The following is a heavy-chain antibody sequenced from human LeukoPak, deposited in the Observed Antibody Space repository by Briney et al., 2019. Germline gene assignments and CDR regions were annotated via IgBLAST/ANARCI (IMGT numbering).Heavy chain of an antibody. V-gene: IGHV3-33*01. CDR3: ARDSLYDDNGFYHYFDY. D-gene: IGHD3-22*01. J-gene: IGHJ4*02. CDR2: IWYDASGQ. Sequence: GRFLTLSCAASGFTFSRFGMHWVRQAPGKGLEWVAMIWYDASGQHYGDSVKGRFTVSRDTSKNTLYLQMNSLRVEDTAVYFCARDSLYDDNGFYHYFDYWGQGVLLTVSS. CDR1: GFTFSRFG.